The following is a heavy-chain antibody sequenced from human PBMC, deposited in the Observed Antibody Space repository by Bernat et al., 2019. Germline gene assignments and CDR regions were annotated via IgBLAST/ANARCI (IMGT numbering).Heavy chain of an antibody. V-gene: IGHV3-53*01. CDR2: MKTGCNT. J-gene: IGHJ4*02. D-gene: IGHD1/OR15-1a*01. CDR1: GFTVNSNH. CDR3: AGADWSKGFFDF. Sequence: EVQLVESGGGLMQPGGSLRLSCAASGFTVNSNHMSWVRQAPGKGLEWVSLMKTGCNTHYADSVRGRFTISRDDSENTLFLQMNSLRAEDTAVYYCAGADWSKGFFDFWGQGTLLTVSS.